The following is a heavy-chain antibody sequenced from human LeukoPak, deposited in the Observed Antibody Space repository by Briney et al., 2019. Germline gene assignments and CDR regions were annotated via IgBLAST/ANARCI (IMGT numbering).Heavy chain of an antibody. CDR3: ARLAGSGSPGNWFDP. CDR1: GYTFTGYY. V-gene: IGHV1-18*04. CDR2: ISAYNGNT. J-gene: IGHJ5*02. Sequence: ASVKVSCKASGYTFTGYYMHWVRQAPGQGLEWMGWISAYNGNTNYAQKLQGRVTMTTDTSTSTAYMELRSLRSDDTAVYYCARLAGSGSPGNWFDPWGQGTLVTVSS. D-gene: IGHD3-10*01.